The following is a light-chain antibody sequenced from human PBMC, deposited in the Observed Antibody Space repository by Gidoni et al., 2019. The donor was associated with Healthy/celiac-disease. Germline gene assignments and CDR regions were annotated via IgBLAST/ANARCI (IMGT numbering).Light chain of an antibody. J-gene: IGKJ1*01. CDR1: QSISSY. CDR2: AAS. Sequence: DIQMTQSPSALSASVGDRVTITCRASQSISSYLNWYQQKPGKAPKLLIYAASSLQSGVPSRFSGSGSWTDFTLTISSLQPEDFATYYCQQSYSTPWTFGQXTKVEIK. V-gene: IGKV1-39*01. CDR3: QQSYSTPWT.